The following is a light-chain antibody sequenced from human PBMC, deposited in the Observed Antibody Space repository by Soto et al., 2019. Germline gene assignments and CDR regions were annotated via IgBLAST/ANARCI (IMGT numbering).Light chain of an antibody. V-gene: IGLV2-14*01. J-gene: IGLJ1*01. CDR3: CSYTSSTTYV. CDR2: AVT. Sequence: QSALTQPASVSGSPGQSITISCTGTSSDIGGYNSVSWYQQHPGKAPKLIIYAVTNRPSGVSIRFSGSKSGNTASLTISGLQAEDEADYYCCSYTSSTTYVFGPGTKVTVL. CDR1: SSDIGGYNS.